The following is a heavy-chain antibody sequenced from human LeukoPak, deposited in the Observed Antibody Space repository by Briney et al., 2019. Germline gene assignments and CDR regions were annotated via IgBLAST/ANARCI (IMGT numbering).Heavy chain of an antibody. CDR2: ISYDGSNE. CDR3: VRDEAMVRGVITFHYFDY. V-gene: IGHV3-30*03. J-gene: IGHJ4*02. D-gene: IGHD3-10*01. Sequence: GRSLRLSCAASGFTFSSYGIHWVRQAPGKGLEWVAVISYDGSNEYYADSVKGRFTISRDNSKNTLYLQMNSLRTEDTAVYYCVRDEAMVRGVITFHYFDYWGQGTLVTVSS. CDR1: GFTFSSYG.